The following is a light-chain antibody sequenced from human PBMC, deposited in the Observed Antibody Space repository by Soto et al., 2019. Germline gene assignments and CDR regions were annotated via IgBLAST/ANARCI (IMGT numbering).Light chain of an antibody. V-gene: IGKV3-11*01. CDR2: DAS. Sequence: ENALTQLPSTLSMSPGERVTLSCRASQSVTKYLAWYQQKPGQAPRLLIYDASKRATGVPPRFSGSGSGTDFTLTISSLEPEDFATYYYQQPSTWPLTFGGGTKVEFK. J-gene: IGKJ4*01. CDR3: QQPSTWPLT. CDR1: QSVTKY.